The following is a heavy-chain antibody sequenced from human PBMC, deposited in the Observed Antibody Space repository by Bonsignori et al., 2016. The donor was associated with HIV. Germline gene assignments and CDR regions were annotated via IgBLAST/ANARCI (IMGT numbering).Heavy chain of an antibody. J-gene: IGHJ4*02. CDR3: ARLYSSSSGTDKTSDY. Sequence: VRQAPGKGLEWVSYISSSSSTIYYADSVKGRFTISRDNAKNSLYLQMNSLRDEDTAVYYCARLYSSSSGTDKTSDYWGQGTLVTVSS. V-gene: IGHV3-48*02. CDR2: ISSSSSTI. D-gene: IGHD6-6*01.